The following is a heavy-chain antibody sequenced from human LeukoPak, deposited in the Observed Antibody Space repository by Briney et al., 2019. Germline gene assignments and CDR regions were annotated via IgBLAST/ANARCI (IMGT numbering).Heavy chain of an antibody. D-gene: IGHD1-14*01. Sequence: GGSLRLSCAASGFALSSYAMSWVLQPPGKRLECVSGISGTGGSTYYADSVKGRFTISRDNSKNTLYLQMDSLRAEDTAVYYCAKDVRLTRGLPHSDWGQGALVTVSS. V-gene: IGHV3-23*01. J-gene: IGHJ4*02. CDR2: ISGTGGST. CDR3: AKDVRLTRGLPHSD. CDR1: GFALSSYA.